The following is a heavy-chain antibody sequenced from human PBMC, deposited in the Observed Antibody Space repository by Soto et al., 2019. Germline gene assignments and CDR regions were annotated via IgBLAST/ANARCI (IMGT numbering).Heavy chain of an antibody. J-gene: IGHJ4*02. CDR3: ARELGITGTNEKPY. CDR2: ISAYNGNT. V-gene: IGHV1-18*01. D-gene: IGHD1-7*01. CDR1: GYTFTSYG. Sequence: ASVKVSCKASGYTFTSYGISWVRRAPGQGLEWMGWISAYNGNTNYAQKLQGRVTMTTDTSTSTAYMELRSLRSDDTAVYYCARELGITGTNEKPYWGQGTLVTVSS.